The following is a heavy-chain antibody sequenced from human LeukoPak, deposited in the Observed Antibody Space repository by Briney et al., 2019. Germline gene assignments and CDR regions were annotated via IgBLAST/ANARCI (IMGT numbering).Heavy chain of an antibody. CDR3: AKDWGNYFASGSSYLDY. CDR1: GFTFSTYG. CDR2: ISHDGSNK. V-gene: IGHV3-30*18. Sequence: GRSLRLSCAASGFTFSTYGTHWVRQAPGKGLEWVATISHDGSNKNYGDSVKGRFTISRDNSRNTLYLQMNSLRPEDTAVYHCAKDWGNYFASGSSYLDYWGQGTLVTVSS. D-gene: IGHD3-10*01. J-gene: IGHJ4*02.